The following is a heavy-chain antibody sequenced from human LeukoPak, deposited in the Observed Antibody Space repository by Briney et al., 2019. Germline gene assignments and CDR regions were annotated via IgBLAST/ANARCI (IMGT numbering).Heavy chain of an antibody. CDR3: AKERYSSSWYLVDY. Sequence: GGSLRLSCAASGFTFSSYAMSWVRQAPGKGLEWVAVISYDGSNKYYADSVKGRFTISRDSSKNTLYLQMNSLRAEDTAVYYCAKERYSSSWYLVDYWGQGTLVTVSS. D-gene: IGHD6-13*01. V-gene: IGHV3-30*18. J-gene: IGHJ4*02. CDR2: ISYDGSNK. CDR1: GFTFSSYA.